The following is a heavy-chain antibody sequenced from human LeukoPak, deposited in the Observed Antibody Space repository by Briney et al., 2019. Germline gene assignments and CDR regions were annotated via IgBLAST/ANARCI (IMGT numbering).Heavy chain of an antibody. CDR2: VNSDGSST. V-gene: IGHV3-74*01. D-gene: IGHD5-24*01. Sequence: PGGSLRLSCAASAFTFSSYWMHWVRQAPGKGLVWVSRVNSDGSSTNYADSVKGRFTISRDNSKNTLYLQMNSLRAEDTAVYYCAKDRMATIPYYFDYWGQGTLVTVSS. J-gene: IGHJ4*02. CDR3: AKDRMATIPYYFDY. CDR1: AFTFSSYW.